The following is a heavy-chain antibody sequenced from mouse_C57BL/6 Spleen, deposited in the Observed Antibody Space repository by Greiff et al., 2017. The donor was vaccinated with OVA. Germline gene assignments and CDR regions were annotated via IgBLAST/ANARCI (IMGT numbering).Heavy chain of an antibody. V-gene: IGHV1-76*01. CDR3: ASGDDYDVDY. CDR2: IYPGSGNT. CDR1: GYTFTDYY. D-gene: IGHD2-4*01. J-gene: IGHJ2*01. Sequence: QVQLKESGAELVRPGASVKLSCKASGYTFTDYYINWVKQRPGQGLEWIARIYPGSGNTYYNEKFKGKATLTAEKSSSTAYMQLSSLTSEDSAVYFCASGDDYDVDYWGKGTTLTVSS.